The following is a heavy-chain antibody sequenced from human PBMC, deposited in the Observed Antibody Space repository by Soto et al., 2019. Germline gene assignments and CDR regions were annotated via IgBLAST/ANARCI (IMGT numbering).Heavy chain of an antibody. D-gene: IGHD3-10*01. CDR2: ISSDGSNK. J-gene: IGHJ4*02. Sequence: QVQVVESGGGVVQPGRSLRLSCAASGFTFSSYGMQWVRQAPGKGLEWVAVISSDGSNKYYADSVKGRFTISRDNPKNMLYLEMNSLRAEDTAVYYCAKEINMPRGERIFDYWGQGTLVTVSS. V-gene: IGHV3-30*18. CDR1: GFTFSSYG. CDR3: AKEINMPRGERIFDY.